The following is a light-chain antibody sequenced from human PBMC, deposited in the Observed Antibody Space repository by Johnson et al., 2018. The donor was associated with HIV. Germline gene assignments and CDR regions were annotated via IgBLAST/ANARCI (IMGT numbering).Light chain of an antibody. CDR2: DND. Sequence: QSVLTQPPLVSAASGQKVTISCSGSSSNIGDHSVSWFQHLPGAAPKLLIYDNDRRPSGVPNRFSGSKSGTSATLDITGLQRGDEADYYCGTWDASLSVNVFGPGTKVTVL. CDR3: GTWDASLSVNV. V-gene: IGLV1-51*02. CDR1: SSNIGDHS. J-gene: IGLJ1*01.